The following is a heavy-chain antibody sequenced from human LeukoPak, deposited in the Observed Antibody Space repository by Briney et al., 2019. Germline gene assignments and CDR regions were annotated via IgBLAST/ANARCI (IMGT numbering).Heavy chain of an antibody. V-gene: IGHV1-2*02. CDR2: SNPNSGGT. J-gene: IGHJ6*03. CDR1: GYTFTSYY. CDR3: ASFSSSRTFSYYYMDV. D-gene: IGHD6-13*01. Sequence: ASVKVSCKASGYTFTSYYMHWVRQAPGQGLEWMGWSNPNSGGTNYAQKFQGRVTMTRDTSIRTAYMELSRLRSDDTAVYYCASFSSSRTFSYYYMDVWGKGTTVTVSS.